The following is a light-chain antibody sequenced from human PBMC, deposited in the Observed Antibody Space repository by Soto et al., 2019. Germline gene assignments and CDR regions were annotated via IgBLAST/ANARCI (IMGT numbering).Light chain of an antibody. Sequence: IVLTQSPGTLYLSPGERATLSCRASQSVSSSYLAGYQQKPGQAPRLLIYGASSRATGIPDRFSGSGSGTDFTLTISRLEPGDCAVYYSQQYGSSPVTFGQGTRLEIK. CDR3: QQYGSSPVT. V-gene: IGKV3-20*01. CDR1: QSVSSSY. J-gene: IGKJ5*01. CDR2: GAS.